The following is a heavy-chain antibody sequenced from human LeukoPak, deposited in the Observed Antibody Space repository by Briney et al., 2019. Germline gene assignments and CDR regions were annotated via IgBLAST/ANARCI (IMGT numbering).Heavy chain of an antibody. CDR2: IYYSGST. Sequence: SETLSLTCAVYGGSFSGYYWSWIRQPPGKGLEWIGYIYYSGSTYYNPSLKSRVTISVDTSKNQFSLKLSSVTAADTAVYYCARGQGDYWGQGTLVTVSS. CDR3: ARGQGDY. CDR1: GGSFSGYY. J-gene: IGHJ4*02. V-gene: IGHV4-34*09.